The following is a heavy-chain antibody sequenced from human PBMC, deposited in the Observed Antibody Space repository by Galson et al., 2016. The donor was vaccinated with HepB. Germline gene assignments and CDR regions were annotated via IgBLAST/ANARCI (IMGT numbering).Heavy chain of an antibody. J-gene: IGHJ4*02. D-gene: IGHD3-9*01. CDR2: FYYRGGS. CDR3: ARDKGVGVNYDILTGFTTGLFDF. Sequence: SETLSLTCTVSGGSFSSTKYYWGWIRQPPGKGLEWIGSFYYRGGSNYNPSLKSPVTISLNTSKNQFSLKMNSVTAADTAVYYCARDKGVGVNYDILTGFTTGLFDFWGQGALVTVSS. CDR1: GGSFSSTKYY. V-gene: IGHV4-39*07.